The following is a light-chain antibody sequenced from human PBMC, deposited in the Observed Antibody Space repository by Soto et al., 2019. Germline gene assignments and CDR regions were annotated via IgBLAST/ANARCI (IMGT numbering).Light chain of an antibody. CDR1: TRDVGGYNY. V-gene: IGLV2-8*01. CDR2: EVT. Sequence: QSALTQPPSASGSPGQSVTISCTGTTRDVGGYNYVSWYQQHPGQAPKLIIYEVTKRPSGVPDRFSGSKSGNTASLTVSGLQAEDEADYYCSSYSGTNNYVFGTGTKVTVL. J-gene: IGLJ1*01. CDR3: SSYSGTNNYV.